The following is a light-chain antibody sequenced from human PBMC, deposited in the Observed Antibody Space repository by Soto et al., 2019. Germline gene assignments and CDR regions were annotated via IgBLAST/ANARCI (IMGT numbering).Light chain of an antibody. J-gene: IGKJ1*01. V-gene: IGKV3-20*01. CDR1: QSVSSTY. CDR2: AAS. Sequence: EIVFTQSPDTLSLFPGERATLSCRASQSVSSTYLAWYQQKPGQAPRPLISAASSRATGTPDRFSGSGSGTDFTLTISRLEPEDFAVYYCQQYGSSRWTFGQGTKVDIK. CDR3: QQYGSSRWT.